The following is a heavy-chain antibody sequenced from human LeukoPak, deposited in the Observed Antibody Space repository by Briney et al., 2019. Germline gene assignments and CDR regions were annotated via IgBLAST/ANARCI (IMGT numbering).Heavy chain of an antibody. CDR1: GYSFTSYW. CDR3: ATSVPAAILGFDP. D-gene: IGHD2-2*02. CDR2: IYPGDSDT. J-gene: IGHJ5*02. V-gene: IGHV5-51*01. Sequence: GGSLRLSCKGSGYSFTSYWIGWVRQMPGKGLEWMGIIYPGDSDTRYSPSFQGQVTISADKSISTAYLQWSSLKASDTAMYYCATSVPAAILGFDPWGQGTLVTVSS.